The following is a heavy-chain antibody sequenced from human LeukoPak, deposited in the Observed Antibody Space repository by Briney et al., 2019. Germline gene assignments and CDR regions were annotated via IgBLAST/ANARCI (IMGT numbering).Heavy chain of an antibody. V-gene: IGHV3-33*01. CDR1: GFTFSNYD. D-gene: IGHD5-24*01. Sequence: GGSLRLSCAASGFTFSNYDVHWVRQAPGKGLEWVAVIWYDGSNKYYVDSVKGRFTISRDISKDTLYLQMNSLSAEDTAVYYCARHGYNYGFDYWGQGALVTVSS. CDR3: ARHGYNYGFDY. CDR2: IWYDGSNK. J-gene: IGHJ4*02.